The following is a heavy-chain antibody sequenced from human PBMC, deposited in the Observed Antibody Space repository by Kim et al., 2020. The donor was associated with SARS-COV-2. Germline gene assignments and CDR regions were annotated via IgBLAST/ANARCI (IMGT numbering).Heavy chain of an antibody. CDR2: ISGSGGST. V-gene: IGHV3-23*01. CDR3: AKDLRWSQDGSFGWFDP. J-gene: IGHJ5*02. D-gene: IGHD3-10*01. Sequence: GGSLRLSCAASGFTFSSYAMSWVRQAPGKGLEWVSAISGSGGSTYYADSVKGRFTISRDNSKNTLYLQMNSLRAEDTAVYYCAKDLRWSQDGSFGWFDPWGQGTLVTVSS. CDR1: GFTFSSYA.